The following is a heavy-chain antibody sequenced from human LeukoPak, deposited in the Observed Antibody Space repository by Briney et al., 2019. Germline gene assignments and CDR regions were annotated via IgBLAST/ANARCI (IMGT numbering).Heavy chain of an antibody. V-gene: IGHV3-30*18. D-gene: IGHD5-18*01. CDR2: ISYDGSNK. Sequence: GRSLRLSCAASGFTFSSYGMHWVRQAPGKGLDWVAVISYDGSNKYYADSVKGRFTISRDNSKNTLYLQMNSLRAEDTAVYYCAKGAERGYSYGGDYFDYWGQGTLVTVSS. J-gene: IGHJ4*02. CDR3: AKGAERGYSYGGDYFDY. CDR1: GFTFSSYG.